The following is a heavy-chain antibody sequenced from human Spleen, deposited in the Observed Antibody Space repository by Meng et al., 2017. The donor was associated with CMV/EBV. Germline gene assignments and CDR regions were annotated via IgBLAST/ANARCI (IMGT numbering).Heavy chain of an antibody. Sequence: ASVKVSCKASGYTFTDYYLHWVRQAPGQGLEWMGWINPNSGATKYVHRFQGRVTMTRDTSINTAYMDLSGLRFDDTAVYYCARDLDTAMIYNSPNHDDCWGQGTLVTVSS. CDR1: GYTFTDYY. J-gene: IGHJ4*02. V-gene: IGHV1-2*07. D-gene: IGHD5-18*01. CDR2: INPNSGAT. CDR3: ARDLDTAMIYNSPNHDDC.